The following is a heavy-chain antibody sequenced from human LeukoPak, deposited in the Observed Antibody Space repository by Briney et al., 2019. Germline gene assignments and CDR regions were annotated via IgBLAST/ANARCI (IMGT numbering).Heavy chain of an antibody. D-gene: IGHD5-18*01. CDR2: ISGGGETT. CDR3: ERVGRIQYFDY. Sequence: PGGSLRLSCSASEFTFSSYDMNWVRQAPGKGLEWVSYISGGGETTLYADSVKGRFTTSRDNAKNSLYLQLTSLRAEDTAVYYCERVGRIQYFDYWGQGTLVTVSS. J-gene: IGHJ4*02. V-gene: IGHV3-48*03. CDR1: EFTFSSYD.